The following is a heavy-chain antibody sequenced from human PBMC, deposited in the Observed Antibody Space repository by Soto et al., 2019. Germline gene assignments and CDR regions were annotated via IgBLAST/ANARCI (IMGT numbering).Heavy chain of an antibody. CDR2: ISSGGGST. Sequence: EVQLLESGGGLVQPGGSLRLSCVASGLTFSSYAMSWVRQSPGKGLEWVSVISSGGGSTYYADSVKGRFTISRDNSKNTFYLRMNNLRADDTAVYFCAKYWQEVSGFGMDVWGQGTTVTVSS. CDR3: AKYWQEVSGFGMDV. J-gene: IGHJ6*01. CDR1: GLTFSSYA. D-gene: IGHD2-15*01. V-gene: IGHV3-23*01.